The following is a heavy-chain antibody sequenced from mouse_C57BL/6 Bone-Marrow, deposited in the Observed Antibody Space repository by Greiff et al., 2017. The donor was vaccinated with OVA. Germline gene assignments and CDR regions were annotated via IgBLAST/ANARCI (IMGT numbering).Heavy chain of an antibody. J-gene: IGHJ2*01. CDR3: ARLSYYFDY. CDR2: INPNNGGT. CDR1: GYTFTDYY. Sequence: VQLQQSGPELVKPGASVKISCKASGYTFTDYYMNWVKQSHGKSLEWLGDINPNNGGTSYNQKFKGKATLTVDKSSSTAYMELRSLTSEDSAVYYCARLSYYFDYWGQGTTLTVSS. V-gene: IGHV1-26*01.